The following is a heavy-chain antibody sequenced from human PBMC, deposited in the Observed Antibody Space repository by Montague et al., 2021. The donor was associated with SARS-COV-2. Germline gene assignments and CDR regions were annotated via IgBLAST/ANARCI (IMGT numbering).Heavy chain of an antibody. CDR1: GGSISSSNW. CDR3: ARGRQSIKMIVVVFTGASFFFDS. CDR2: ISHSGGA. Sequence: SETLSLTCAVSGGSISSSNWWSWVRQPPGKGLEWIGEISHSGGANYNSSLKSRVTMSLDTSNNQFSLKLSSVTAADTAMYYCARGRQSIKMIVVVFTGASFFFDSWGQGNLVVVSS. V-gene: IGHV4-4*02. J-gene: IGHJ4*02. D-gene: IGHD3-22*01.